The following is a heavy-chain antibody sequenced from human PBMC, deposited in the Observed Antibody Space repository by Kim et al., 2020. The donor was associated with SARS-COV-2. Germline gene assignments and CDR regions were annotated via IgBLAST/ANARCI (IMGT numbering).Heavy chain of an antibody. CDR3: AKRGLGYCTNGVCYYFDY. V-gene: IGHV3-23*01. J-gene: IGHJ4*02. CDR1: GFTFSSYA. Sequence: GGSLRLSCAASGFTFSSYAMSWVRQAPGKGLEWVSAISGSGGSTYYADSVKGRFTISRDNSKNTLYLQMNSLRAEDTAVYYCAKRGLGYCTNGVCYYFDYWGQGTLVTVSS. CDR2: ISGSGGST. D-gene: IGHD2-8*01.